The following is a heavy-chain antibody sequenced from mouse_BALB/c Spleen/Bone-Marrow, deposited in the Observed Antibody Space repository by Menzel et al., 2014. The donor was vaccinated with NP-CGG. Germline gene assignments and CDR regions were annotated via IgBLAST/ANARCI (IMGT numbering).Heavy chain of an antibody. Sequence: EVKLMGSGGGLVKPGGSLKLSCAASGFAFSRYDMSWVRQTPEKRLEWVAYISSGGGSTYYPDTVKGRFTISRDNAKNTLYLQMSSLKSEDTAMYYCARHDYYGNPFAYWGQGTLVTVSA. V-gene: IGHV5-12-1*01. CDR3: ARHDYYGNPFAY. J-gene: IGHJ3*01. D-gene: IGHD2-1*01. CDR1: GFAFSRYD. CDR2: ISSGGGST.